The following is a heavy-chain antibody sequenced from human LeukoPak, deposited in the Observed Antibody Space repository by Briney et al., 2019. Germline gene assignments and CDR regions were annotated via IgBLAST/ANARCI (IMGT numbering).Heavy chain of an antibody. CDR1: GFILSDHY. CDR3: ARHTGPKPRYYFDY. D-gene: IGHD5-18*01. V-gene: IGHV4-38-2*01. Sequence: GSLRLSCAASGFILSDHYMDWVRQAPGKGLEWIGSIYYSGSTYYNPSLKSRVTISVDTSKNQFSLKLSSVTAADTAVYYCARHTGPKPRYYFDYWGQGTLVTVSS. J-gene: IGHJ4*02. CDR2: IYYSGST.